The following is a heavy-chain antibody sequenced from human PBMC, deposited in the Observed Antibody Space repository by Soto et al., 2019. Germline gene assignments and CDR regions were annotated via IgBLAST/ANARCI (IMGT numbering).Heavy chain of an antibody. Sequence: QVQLVESGGGVVQPGRSLRLSCAASGFTFSSYAMHWVRQAPGKGLEWVAVISYDGSNKYYADSVKGRFTISRDNSKNTLDLQMNSLRAEDTAVYYCARYPMGRYYGSGSYYFDYWGQGTLVTVST. CDR2: ISYDGSNK. D-gene: IGHD3-10*01. CDR3: ARYPMGRYYGSGSYYFDY. CDR1: GFTFSSYA. J-gene: IGHJ4*02. V-gene: IGHV3-30-3*01.